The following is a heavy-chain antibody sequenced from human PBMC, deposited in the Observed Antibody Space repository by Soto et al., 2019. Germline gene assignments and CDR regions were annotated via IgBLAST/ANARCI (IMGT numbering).Heavy chain of an antibody. CDR1: GGTFSSYA. CDR2: IIPIFGTA. CDR3: ARDRESGSYLAYFDY. J-gene: IGHJ4*02. D-gene: IGHD1-26*01. Sequence: QVQLVQSGAEVKKPGSSVKVSCKASGGTFSSYAISWVRQAPGQGLEWMGGIIPIFGTANYAQKFQGRVTITADESTSTAYMERSSLRSEDTAVYYCARDRESGSYLAYFDYWGQGTLVTVSS. V-gene: IGHV1-69*12.